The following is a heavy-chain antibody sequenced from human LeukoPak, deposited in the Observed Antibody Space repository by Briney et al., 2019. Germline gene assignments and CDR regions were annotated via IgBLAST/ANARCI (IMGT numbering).Heavy chain of an antibody. J-gene: IGHJ5*02. CDR3: ARAPVFFGVVRNWFDP. D-gene: IGHD3-3*01. CDR1: GYTFTSYA. V-gene: IGHV1-3*01. Sequence: ASVKVSCKASGYTFTSYAMHWVRQAPGQRLEWMGWINAGNGNTKYSQKFQGRVTITRDTSASTAYMELSSLRSEDTAVYCCARAPVFFGVVRNWFDPWGQGTLVTVSS. CDR2: INAGNGNT.